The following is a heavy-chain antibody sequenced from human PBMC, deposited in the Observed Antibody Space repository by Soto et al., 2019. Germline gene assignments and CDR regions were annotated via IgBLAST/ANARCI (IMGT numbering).Heavy chain of an antibody. CDR2: IYHSGST. D-gene: IGHD6-13*01. CDR1: GGSISSSNW. V-gene: IGHV4-4*02. Sequence: SQTLSLTCAVSGGSISSSNWWSWVRQPPGKGLEWIGEIYHSGSTNYNPSLKSRVTISVDKSKNQFSLKLNSVTAADTAVYYCARVFTPNIAAARTFDYWGQGTLVTVSS. CDR3: ARVFTPNIAAARTFDY. J-gene: IGHJ4*02.